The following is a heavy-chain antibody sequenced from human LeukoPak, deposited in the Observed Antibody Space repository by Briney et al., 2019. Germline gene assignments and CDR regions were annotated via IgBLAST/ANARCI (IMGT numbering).Heavy chain of an antibody. Sequence: GASVKVSCKASGGTFSSYAISWVRQAPGQGLEWMGGIVPIFGTANYAQKFQGRVTITADESTSTAYMELSSLRSEDTAVYYCARTPIYHDIGTTDFWGNFDYWGQGTLVTASS. J-gene: IGHJ4*02. CDR2: IVPIFGTA. V-gene: IGHV1-69*13. CDR3: ARTPIYHDIGTTDFWGNFDY. CDR1: GGTFSSYA. D-gene: IGHD3-3*01.